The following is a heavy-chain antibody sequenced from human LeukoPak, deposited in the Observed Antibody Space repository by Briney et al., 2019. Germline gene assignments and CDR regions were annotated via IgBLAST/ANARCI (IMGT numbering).Heavy chain of an antibody. J-gene: IGHJ4*02. CDR3: AKGDYDFWSARTFDY. V-gene: IGHV3-21*01. Sequence: GGSLRLSCAASGFTFSSYSMNWVRQAPGKGLEWVSSISSSSSYIYYADSVKGRFTISRDNAKNSLYLQMNSLRAEDTAVYYCAKGDYDFWSARTFDYWGQGTLVTVSS. CDR1: GFTFSSYS. D-gene: IGHD3-3*01. CDR2: ISSSSSYI.